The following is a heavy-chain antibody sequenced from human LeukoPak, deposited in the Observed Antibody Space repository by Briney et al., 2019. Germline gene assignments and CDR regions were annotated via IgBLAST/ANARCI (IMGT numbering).Heavy chain of an antibody. J-gene: IGHJ6*03. Sequence: ASVKVSCKASGYTFAGYYIHWVRRAPGQGLEWVGRINPNSGGTNYAQKFQGRVTMTRDTSISTAYMKLSSLRSDDTAVYYCARDGANKVRGVHYFYMDIWGKGTTVTVSS. D-gene: IGHD3-10*01. CDR2: INPNSGGT. CDR3: ARDGANKVRGVHYFYMDI. CDR1: GYTFAGYY. V-gene: IGHV1-2*06.